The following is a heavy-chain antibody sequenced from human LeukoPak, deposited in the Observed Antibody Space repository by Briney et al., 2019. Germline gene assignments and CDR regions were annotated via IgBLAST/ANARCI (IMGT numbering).Heavy chain of an antibody. CDR2: ISSSGNTT. J-gene: IGHJ4*02. CDR3: ARDGFCDF. D-gene: IGHD3-3*01. V-gene: IGHV3-48*01. Sequence: PGGSLRLSCAASGFTFKNYSMNWVRQAPGKGLEWVAYISSSGNTTYYADSAKGRFTISRDNAKGSLHLQMDSLRADDTALYYCARDGFCDFWGQGTLVTVSS. CDR1: GFTFKNYS.